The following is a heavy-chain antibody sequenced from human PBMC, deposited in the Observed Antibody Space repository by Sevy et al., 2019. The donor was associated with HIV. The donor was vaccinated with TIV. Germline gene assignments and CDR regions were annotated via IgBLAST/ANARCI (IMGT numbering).Heavy chain of an antibody. CDR1: GYSITSGYL. D-gene: IGHD3-10*01. CDR3: ARYSHGSGTYYVPFDS. V-gene: IGHV4-38-2*01. Sequence: SETLSLTCAVSGYSITSGYLWGWIRQPPGKGLEWIGSVFHSGSTYYNPSLNSPVIISVDTSKNQFSLKLNSVTAADTAVYYWARYSHGSGTYYVPFDSWGQGTLVTVSS. CDR2: VFHSGST. J-gene: IGHJ4*02.